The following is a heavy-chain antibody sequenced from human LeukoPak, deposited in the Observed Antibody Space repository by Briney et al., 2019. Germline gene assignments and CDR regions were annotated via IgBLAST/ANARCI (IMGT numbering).Heavy chain of an antibody. CDR2: IHYSGST. CDR1: GGSIRSYY. V-gene: IGHV4-59*01. J-gene: IGHJ4*02. CDR3: ARDSHYYDSSGYYYFDY. Sequence: PSETLSLTCSVSGGSIRSYYWSWIRQPPGKGLEWIGYIHYSGSTNYNPSLKSRVTISVDTSKNQFSLKLSSVTAADTAVYYCARDSHYYDSSGYYYFDYWGQGTLVTVSS. D-gene: IGHD3-22*01.